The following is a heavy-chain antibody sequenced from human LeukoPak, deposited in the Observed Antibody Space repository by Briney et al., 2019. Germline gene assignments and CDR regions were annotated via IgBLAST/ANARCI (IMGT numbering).Heavy chain of an antibody. CDR2: ISASGSFQ. V-gene: IGHV3-11*06. Sequence: GGSLRLSCAASGFSFSDDYVSWIRQPPGKGPEWASYISASGSFQHYTDSVKGRFTISRDNAKNLVYLQMKSLRVEDTAVYYCARERSLGMGFDYWGQGILVTVSS. CDR1: GFSFSDDY. J-gene: IGHJ4*02. D-gene: IGHD7-27*01. CDR3: ARERSLGMGFDY.